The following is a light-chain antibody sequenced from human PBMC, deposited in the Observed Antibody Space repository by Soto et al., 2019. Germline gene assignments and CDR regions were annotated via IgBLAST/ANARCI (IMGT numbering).Light chain of an antibody. Sequence: DIQMTQSPSSLSASVGDRVTITCRASQSISTYLIWYQQKPGKAPELLIYATSSLQSGVPSRFSGSGSGTDFTLTISSLQPEDFATYYCQQSYSTPPGTFGQGTKVEIK. J-gene: IGKJ1*01. CDR3: QQSYSTPPGT. V-gene: IGKV1-39*01. CDR1: QSISTY. CDR2: ATS.